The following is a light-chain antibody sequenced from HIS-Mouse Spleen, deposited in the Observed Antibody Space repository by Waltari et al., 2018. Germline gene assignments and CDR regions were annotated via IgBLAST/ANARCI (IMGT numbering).Light chain of an antibody. CDR1: ALPKQY. J-gene: IGLJ3*02. CDR3: QSADSSGTYWV. V-gene: IGLV3-25*03. Sequence: SYDLTQPPSVSVSPGQTARITCSGDALPKQYAYWYQKKPGQAPVLVIYKDSERPSGIPERFSGSSSGTTVTLTISGVQAEDEADYYCQSADSSGTYWVFGGGTKLTVL. CDR2: KDS.